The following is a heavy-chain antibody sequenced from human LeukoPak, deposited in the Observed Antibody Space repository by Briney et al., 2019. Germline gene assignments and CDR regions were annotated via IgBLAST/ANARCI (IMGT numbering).Heavy chain of an antibody. CDR3: AKGLRYLSFNDAFDI. D-gene: IGHD3-9*01. CDR1: GGSISTSSFY. J-gene: IGHJ3*02. V-gene: IGHV4-39*01. CDR2: MYYSGST. Sequence: SQTLSLTCTVSGGSISTSSFYWGWIRQPPGKGLEWIGSMYYSGSTYYNPSLKSRVTISVDTSKNQFSLRLSSVTAADTAVYFCAKGLRYLSFNDAFDIWGQGTMVTVSS.